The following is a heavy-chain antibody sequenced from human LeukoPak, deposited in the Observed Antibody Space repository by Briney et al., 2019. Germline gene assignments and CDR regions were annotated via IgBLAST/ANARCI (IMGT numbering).Heavy chain of an antibody. Sequence: GASVKVSCKASGYTFNSHGITWVRQAPGQGLEWMGWISTYNGNTNYAPKLQGRVTMTTDTSTSTAYMELRSLRSDDTAVYYCAREGVSAYYYYMDVWGKGTTVTVSS. CDR2: ISTYNGNT. D-gene: IGHD3-10*01. CDR1: GYTFNSHG. J-gene: IGHJ6*03. V-gene: IGHV1-18*01. CDR3: AREGVSAYYYYMDV.